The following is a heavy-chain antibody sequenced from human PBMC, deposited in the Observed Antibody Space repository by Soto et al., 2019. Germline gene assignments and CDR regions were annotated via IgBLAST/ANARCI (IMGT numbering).Heavy chain of an antibody. J-gene: IGHJ4*02. V-gene: IGHV4-30-2*01. CDR2: IYHSGST. CDR1: GGSISSGGYS. Sequence: SETLSLTCAVSGGSISSGGYSWSWIRQPPGKGLEWIGYIYHSGSTYYNPSLKSRVTISVDRSKNQFSLKLSSVTAADTALYYCARSQPPVTSYDYWGQGTLSTVSS. D-gene: IGHD4-17*01. CDR3: ARSQPPVTSYDY.